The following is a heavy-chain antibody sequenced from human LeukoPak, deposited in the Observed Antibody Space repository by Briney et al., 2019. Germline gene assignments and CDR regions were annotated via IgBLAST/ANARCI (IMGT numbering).Heavy chain of an antibody. D-gene: IGHD5-18*01. CDR2: IYYSGST. V-gene: IGHV4-59*12. CDR3: AREGGYSYGDAPLHFDH. CDR1: GGSFSSYY. Sequence: SETLSLTCTVSGGSFSSYYWSWIRQPPGKGLEWIGYIYYSGSTNYNPSLKSRVTISVDTSKNQFSLKLSSLTAADTAVYYCAREGGYSYGDAPLHFDHWGQGILVTVSS. J-gene: IGHJ4*02.